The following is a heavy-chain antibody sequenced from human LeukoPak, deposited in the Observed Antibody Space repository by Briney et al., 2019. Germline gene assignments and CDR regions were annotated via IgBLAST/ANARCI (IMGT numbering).Heavy chain of an antibody. V-gene: IGHV4-4*07. CDR2: IYNAGNT. Sequence: SETLSLTCTVSGASMSNYFWSWIRQPAGKRLEWIGRIYNAGNTNYSPSLKSRVTMSIDTSKNQFSLSLSSVTAADTAMYYCARDEMTPGDTFDIWGQGTKVTVSS. CDR3: ARDEMTPGDTFDI. J-gene: IGHJ3*02. CDR1: GASMSNYF. D-gene: IGHD5-24*01.